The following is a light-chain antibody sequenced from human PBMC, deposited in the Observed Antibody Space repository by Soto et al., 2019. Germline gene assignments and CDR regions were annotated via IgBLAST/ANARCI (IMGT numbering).Light chain of an antibody. CDR1: QGISST. CDR3: QLLNSYPIT. Sequence: DIQLTQSPSFLSASVVDRVTITCRASQGISSTLAWYQQKPGKAPKLLIYGTSTLQSGVPSRFSGSGSGTEFTLTISSLQPEDSATYYCQLLNSYPITFGQGTRLEIK. J-gene: IGKJ5*01. V-gene: IGKV1-9*01. CDR2: GTS.